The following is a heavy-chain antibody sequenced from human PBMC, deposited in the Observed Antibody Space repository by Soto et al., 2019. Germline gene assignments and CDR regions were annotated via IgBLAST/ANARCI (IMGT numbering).Heavy chain of an antibody. J-gene: IGHJ4*02. V-gene: IGHV1-18*01. CDR3: ARDSPPVDY. CDR1: GYTSSNYG. Sequence: VQLGQSGAEVKKPGASVKVPCKGCGYTSSNYGISSVRQAPGQGLEWMGWISAYNGNTKYAQKLQGRVTMTTDTSTSTAYMELRSLRSDDTAVYYCARDSPPVDYWGQGTLVTVSS. CDR2: ISAYNGNT.